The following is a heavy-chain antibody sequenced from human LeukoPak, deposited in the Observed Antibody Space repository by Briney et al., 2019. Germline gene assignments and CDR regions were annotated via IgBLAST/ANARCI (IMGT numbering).Heavy chain of an antibody. CDR1: GGSISSYY. CDR2: IYYSGST. J-gene: IGHJ4*02. CDR3: AREYHDILTGYFYFDY. Sequence: PSETLSLTCTVSGGSISSYYWSWIRQPPGKGLEWIGYIYYSGSTNYNPSLKSRVTISVDTSKNRFSLKLSSVTAADTAVYYCAREYHDILTGYFYFDYWGQGTLVTVSS. V-gene: IGHV4-59*01. D-gene: IGHD3-9*01.